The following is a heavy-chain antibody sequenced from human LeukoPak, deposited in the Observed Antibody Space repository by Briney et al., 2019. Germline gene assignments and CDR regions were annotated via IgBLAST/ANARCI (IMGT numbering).Heavy chain of an antibody. D-gene: IGHD6-13*01. CDR1: GFTFSDYY. V-gene: IGHV3-11*04. J-gene: IGHJ4*02. CDR2: ISSSGSTI. Sequence: GGSLRLSCAASGFTFSDYYMSWIRQAPGKGLEWVSYISSSGSTIYYADSVKGRFTISRDNAKNSLYLQMNSLRVEDTAVYYCARDLTTIAHKFDYWGRGTLVTVSS. CDR3: ARDLTTIAHKFDY.